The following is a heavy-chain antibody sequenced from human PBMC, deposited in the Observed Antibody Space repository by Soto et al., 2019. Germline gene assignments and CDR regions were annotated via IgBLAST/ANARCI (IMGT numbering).Heavy chain of an antibody. V-gene: IGHV4-59*01. J-gene: IGHJ2*01. Sequence: QVQLQESGPGLVKPSETLSLTCTVSGGSISSYYWSWIRQPPGKGLEWIGYIYYSGSTNYNPSLQSRVTRPVDTSKNQFSLKLSSVTAADTAVYYCARGDLVVVPAARWWYFDLWGRGTLVTVSS. CDR1: GGSISSYY. D-gene: IGHD2-2*01. CDR3: ARGDLVVVPAARWWYFDL. CDR2: IYYSGST.